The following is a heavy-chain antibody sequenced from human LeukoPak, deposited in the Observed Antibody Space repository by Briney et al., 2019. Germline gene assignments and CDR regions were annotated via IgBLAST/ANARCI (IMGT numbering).Heavy chain of an antibody. CDR3: ARDNFGECSSTSCYGNYYYGMDV. V-gene: IGHV3-21*01. CDR2: ISSSSSYI. CDR1: GFTFSSYS. J-gene: IGHJ6*02. D-gene: IGHD2-2*01. Sequence: GGSLRLSCAASGFTFSSYSMNWVRQAPGKGLEWVSSISSSSSYIYYADSVKGRFTISRDNAKNSLYLQMNSLRAEDTAVYYCARDNFGECSSTSCYGNYYYGMDVWGQGTTVTVSS.